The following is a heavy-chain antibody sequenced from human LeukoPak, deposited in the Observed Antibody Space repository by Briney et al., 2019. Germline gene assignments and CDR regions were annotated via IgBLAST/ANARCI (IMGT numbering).Heavy chain of an antibody. J-gene: IGHJ4*02. D-gene: IGHD6-19*01. Sequence: GGSLRLSCAASGFTFDDYGMSWVRQAPGKGLEWVSDINWNGGSTGYADSVKGRFTISRDNAKNSLYLQMNSLRAEDTALYYCARDRSTSVAGTLWDYWGQGTLVTVSS. CDR2: INWNGGST. CDR3: ARDRSTSVAGTLWDY. CDR1: GFTFDDYG. V-gene: IGHV3-20*04.